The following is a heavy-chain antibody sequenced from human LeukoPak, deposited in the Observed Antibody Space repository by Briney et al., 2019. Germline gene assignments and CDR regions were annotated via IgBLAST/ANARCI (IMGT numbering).Heavy chain of an antibody. J-gene: IGHJ4*02. CDR1: GFTFSSYA. D-gene: IGHD2-15*01. CDR2: INDGGTRT. Sequence: PGGSLRLSCAAPGFTFSSYAMSWVRQAPGPGMEWVSTINDGGTRTSYPDSVRGRFTISRDNSKNTLYLQMNSLRAEDTALYYCAKIAYSHFDYWGQGALVSVS. V-gene: IGHV3-23*01. CDR3: AKIAYSHFDY.